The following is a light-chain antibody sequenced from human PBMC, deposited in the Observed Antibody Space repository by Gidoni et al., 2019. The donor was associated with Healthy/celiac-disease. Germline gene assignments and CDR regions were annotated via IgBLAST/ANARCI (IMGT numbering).Light chain of an antibody. CDR1: QSVLYSSNNKNY. Sequence: DIVMTQSPDSLAVSLGERATINCKSSQSVLYSSNNKNYLAWYQQKPGQPPTLLIYWASTRESGVPDRFSGSGSGTDFTLTISSLQAEDVAVYYCQQYYSTPPSFGYXTKLEIK. J-gene: IGKJ2*03. CDR3: QQYYSTPPS. V-gene: IGKV4-1*01. CDR2: WAS.